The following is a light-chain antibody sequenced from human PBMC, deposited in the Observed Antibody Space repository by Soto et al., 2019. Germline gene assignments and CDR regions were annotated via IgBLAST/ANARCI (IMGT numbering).Light chain of an antibody. CDR1: QSISIY. V-gene: IGKV1-39*01. CDR2: ASS. Sequence: DIQMTQSPSSLSASVGDRVTITCRASQSISIYLNWYQQKPGKAPILLVYASSSLQGGVPSRFGGSGSGTDFTLTITSLQPEDFATYYCQQSYSTPTFGGGTKVDIK. J-gene: IGKJ4*01. CDR3: QQSYSTPT.